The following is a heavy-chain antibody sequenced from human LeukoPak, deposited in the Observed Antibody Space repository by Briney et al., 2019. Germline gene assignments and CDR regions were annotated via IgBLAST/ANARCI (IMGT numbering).Heavy chain of an antibody. D-gene: IGHD5-24*01. Sequence: SETLSLTCTVSGDSISSYYWSWIRQPPGKGLEWIGYIYYSGSTNYNPSLKSRVTISLDTSKNQFSLKLSSVTAADTAVYYCAREDGEDGYNYVAYWGQGTLVTVSS. J-gene: IGHJ4*02. CDR3: AREDGEDGYNYVAY. CDR1: GDSISSYY. CDR2: IYYSGST. V-gene: IGHV4-59*01.